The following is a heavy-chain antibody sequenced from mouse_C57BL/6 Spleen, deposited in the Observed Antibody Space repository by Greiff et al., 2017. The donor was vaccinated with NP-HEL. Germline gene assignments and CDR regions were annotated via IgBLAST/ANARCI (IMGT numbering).Heavy chain of an antibody. J-gene: IGHJ2*01. D-gene: IGHD1-1*01. V-gene: IGHV3-6*01. CDR2: ISYDGSN. CDR3: SRDVLLRYYDY. Sequence: DVQLVESGPGLVKPSQSLSLTCSVTGYSITSGYYWNWIRQFPGNKLEWMGYISYDGSNNYNPSLKNRISITRDTSKNQFFLKLNSVTTEDTATYYCSRDVLLRYYDYWGQGTTLTVSS. CDR1: GYSITSGYY.